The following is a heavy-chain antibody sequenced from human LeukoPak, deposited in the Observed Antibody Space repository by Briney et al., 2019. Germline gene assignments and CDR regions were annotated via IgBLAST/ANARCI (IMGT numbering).Heavy chain of an antibody. J-gene: IGHJ4*02. V-gene: IGHV4-34*01. Sequence: PSETLSLTCAVYGGSFSGYYWSWIRQPPGKGLEWIGEINHSGSTNYNPSLKSRVTISVDTSKNQFSLKLSSVTAADTAVYYCANRDGSNSFDYWGQGTLVTVSS. D-gene: IGHD5-24*01. CDR2: INHSGST. CDR1: GGSFSGYY. CDR3: ANRDGSNSFDY.